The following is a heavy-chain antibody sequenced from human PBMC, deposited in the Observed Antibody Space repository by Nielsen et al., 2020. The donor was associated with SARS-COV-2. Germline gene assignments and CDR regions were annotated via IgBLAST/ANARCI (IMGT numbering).Heavy chain of an antibody. J-gene: IGHJ4*02. CDR1: GFSFSNNA. D-gene: IGHD5-24*01. CDR3: AGPLEFDY. V-gene: IGHV3-20*01. Sequence: GGSLRLSCVASGFSFSNNAMSWVRQAPGKGLEWVSGINWNGGSTGYADSVKDRFTISRDNAKNSLYLQMNSLRAEDTALYHCAGPLEFDYWGQGTLVTVSS. CDR2: INWNGGST.